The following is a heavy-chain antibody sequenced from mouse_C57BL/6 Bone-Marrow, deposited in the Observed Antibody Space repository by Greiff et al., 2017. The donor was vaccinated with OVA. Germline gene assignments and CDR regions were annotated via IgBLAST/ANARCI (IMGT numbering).Heavy chain of an antibody. CDR3: ARSDYDYFDY. D-gene: IGHD2-4*01. Sequence: EVKLVESGGGLVKPGGSLKLSCAASGFTFSDYGMHWVRQAPEKGLEWVAYISSGSSTSYYADTVKGRFTISRDNAKNTLFLQMTSLRSEDTAMYYCARSDYDYFDYWGQGTTLTVSS. CDR1: GFTFSDYG. J-gene: IGHJ2*01. CDR2: ISSGSSTS. V-gene: IGHV5-17*01.